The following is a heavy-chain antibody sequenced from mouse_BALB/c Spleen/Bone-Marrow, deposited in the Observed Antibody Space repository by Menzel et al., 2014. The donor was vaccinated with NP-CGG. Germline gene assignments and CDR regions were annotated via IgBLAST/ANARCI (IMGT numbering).Heavy chain of an antibody. D-gene: IGHD2-14*01. CDR1: GFSLTNYG. CDR2: IWAGGST. V-gene: IGHV2-9*02. J-gene: IGHJ2*01. Sequence: VMLVESGAGLVAPSQSLCISCTASGFSLTNYGVHWVRQPPGKGLEWLGVIWAGGSTNYNSALMSRLSISKDNSKSQVFLKMNSLQTDDTAMYYCARDRDRCDDPFDYWGQGTTLTVSS. CDR3: ARDRDRCDDPFDY.